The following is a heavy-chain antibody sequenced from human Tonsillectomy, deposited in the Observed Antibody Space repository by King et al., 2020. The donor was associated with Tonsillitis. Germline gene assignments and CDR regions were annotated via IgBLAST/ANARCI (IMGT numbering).Heavy chain of an antibody. J-gene: IGHJ5*02. CDR1: GGTFSSYA. D-gene: IGHD4-11*01. CDR3: AREYSNYGWFDP. Sequence: QSQLVQSGAEVKKPGSSVKVSCKASGGTFSSYAISWVRQAPGQGLEWMGGIIPLFGTSNYAQKFQGRVTITADESTSTAYMELSSLRSEDTAVYYCAREYSNYGWFDPWGQGTLVTVSS. CDR2: IIPLFGTS. V-gene: IGHV1-69*01.